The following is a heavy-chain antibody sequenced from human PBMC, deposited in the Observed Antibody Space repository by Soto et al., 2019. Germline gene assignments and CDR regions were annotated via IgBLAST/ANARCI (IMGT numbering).Heavy chain of an antibody. J-gene: IGHJ6*02. D-gene: IGHD6-19*01. CDR2: IWYDGSNK. CDR1: GFTFSSYG. Sequence: QVQLVESGGGVVQPGRSLRLSCAASGFTFSSYGMHWVRQAPGKGLEWVAVIWYDGSNKYYADSVKGRFTISRDNSKNTLYLQMNSLRAEDTAVYYCARDPDVGIAVAGYYYYGMDVWGQGTTVTVSS. V-gene: IGHV3-33*01. CDR3: ARDPDVGIAVAGYYYYGMDV.